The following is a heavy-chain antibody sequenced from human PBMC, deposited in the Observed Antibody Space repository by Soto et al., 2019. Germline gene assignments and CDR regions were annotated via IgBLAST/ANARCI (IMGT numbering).Heavy chain of an antibody. V-gene: IGHV3-30-3*01. CDR3: ARGLWLQPFDY. CDR1: VFTFSSYA. Sequence: GGSLRLSCAASVFTFSSYAMHWVRQAPGKGLEWVAVISYDGSNKYYADSVKGRFTISRDNSKNTLYLQMNSLRADDTAVYYCARGLWLQPFDYWGQGTLVTVSS. J-gene: IGHJ4*02. CDR2: ISYDGSNK. D-gene: IGHD5-12*01.